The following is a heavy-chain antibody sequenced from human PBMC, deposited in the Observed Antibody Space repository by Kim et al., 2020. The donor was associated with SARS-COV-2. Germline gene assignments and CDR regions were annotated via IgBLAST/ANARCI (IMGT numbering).Heavy chain of an antibody. Sequence: GGSLRLSCAASGFTFSAFWMSWVRQAPGKGLEWVANIGGDGSDKYYLDSVKGRFTISRDNAKNSLYLQMNSLRADDTAVYYCAKVPNGRYGNDVVDCWGQGILVTISS. CDR1: GFTFSAFW. CDR3: AKVPNGRYGNDVVDC. D-gene: IGHD5-18*01. V-gene: IGHV3-7*01. J-gene: IGHJ4*02. CDR2: IGGDGSDK.